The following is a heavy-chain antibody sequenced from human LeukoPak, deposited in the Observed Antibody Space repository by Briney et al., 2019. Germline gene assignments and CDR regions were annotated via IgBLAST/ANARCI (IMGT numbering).Heavy chain of an antibody. V-gene: IGHV3-7*01. D-gene: IGHD3-22*01. CDR1: GFTFSGYW. CDR3: AKDTYYYGSSGLPDY. CDR2: INQAGGEK. J-gene: IGHJ4*02. Sequence: GGSLRLSCAASGFTFSGYWMSWVRQPPGKGLEWVANINQAGGEKYYADSVKGRFTISRDNSKNTLYLQMNSLRAEDTAMYYCAKDTYYYGSSGLPDYWGQGTLVTVSS.